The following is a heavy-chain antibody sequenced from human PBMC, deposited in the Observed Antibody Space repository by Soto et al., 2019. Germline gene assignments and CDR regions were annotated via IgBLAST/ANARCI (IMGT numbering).Heavy chain of an antibody. Sequence: GASVKVSCKASGGTFSSYAISWVRQAPGQGLEWMGGIIPIFGTANYAQKFQGRVTITADESTSTAYMELSSLRSEDTAVYYCAWTGLPLRYFDWLAYYWGQGTLVTVSS. V-gene: IGHV1-69*13. CDR3: AWTGLPLRYFDWLAYY. J-gene: IGHJ4*02. CDR2: IIPIFGTA. D-gene: IGHD3-9*01. CDR1: GGTFSSYA.